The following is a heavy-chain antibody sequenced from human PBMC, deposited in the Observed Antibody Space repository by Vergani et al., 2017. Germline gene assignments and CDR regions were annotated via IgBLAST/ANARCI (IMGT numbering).Heavy chain of an antibody. CDR1: GGSISSYY. D-gene: IGHD1-7*01. Sequence: QVQLQESGPGLVKPSETLSLTCTVSGGSISSYYWSWIRQPPGKGLEWIGYIYYSGSTNYIPSLKSRVTISVNTSKNQFSLKLSSVTAADTAVYYCARVGDNWNSRAFNIWGQGSMVTVSS. CDR3: ARVGDNWNSRAFNI. J-gene: IGHJ3*02. V-gene: IGHV4-59*01. CDR2: IYYSGST.